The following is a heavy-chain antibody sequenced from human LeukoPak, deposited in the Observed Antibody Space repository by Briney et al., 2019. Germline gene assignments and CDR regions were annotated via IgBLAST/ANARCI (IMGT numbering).Heavy chain of an antibody. J-gene: IGHJ4*02. V-gene: IGHV3-23*01. Sequence: GGSLRLSCAVSGFMFSQHTMSWVRQAPGKRLEWVSSISGSGDATRYADSVMGRFTISRDNSKNTLYLQMNSLRAEDTAVYYCARESEGSSGQYYFDYWGQGTLVTVSS. D-gene: IGHD6-19*01. CDR1: GFMFSQHT. CDR2: ISGSGDAT. CDR3: ARESEGSSGQYYFDY.